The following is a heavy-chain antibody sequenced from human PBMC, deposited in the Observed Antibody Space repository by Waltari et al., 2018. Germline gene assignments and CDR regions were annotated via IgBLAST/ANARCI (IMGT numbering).Heavy chain of an antibody. Sequence: QVQLVQSGAEMKKPGSSVKVSCKASGGTFSSYAISWGRQAPGQGLEWMGGIIPIVGTANYAQKFQGRGTITADESTSTAYMELSSLRSEDTAVYYCASDYGGNRRSFDYWGQGTLVTVSS. J-gene: IGHJ4*02. D-gene: IGHD2-15*01. V-gene: IGHV1-69*13. CDR3: ASDYGGNRRSFDY. CDR1: GGTFSSYA. CDR2: IIPIVGTA.